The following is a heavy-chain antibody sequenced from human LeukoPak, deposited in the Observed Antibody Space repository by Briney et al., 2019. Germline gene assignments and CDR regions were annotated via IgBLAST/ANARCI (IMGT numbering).Heavy chain of an antibody. CDR2: IYPGDSDT. Sequence: GESLKISCKGSGYSFTSYWIGWVRQMPGKGLEWMGIIYPGDSDTRYSPSFQGQITISADKSISTAYLQWSSLKASDTAMYYCARPRRGGFGESNTIDYWGQGTLVTVSS. V-gene: IGHV5-51*01. CDR1: GYSFTSYW. CDR3: ARPRRGGFGESNTIDY. J-gene: IGHJ4*02. D-gene: IGHD3-10*01.